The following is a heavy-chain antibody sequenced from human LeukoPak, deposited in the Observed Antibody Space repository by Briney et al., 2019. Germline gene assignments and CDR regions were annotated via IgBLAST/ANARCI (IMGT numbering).Heavy chain of an antibody. CDR3: ARGPYCSSTSCLTYWFDP. V-gene: IGHV4-34*01. J-gene: IGHJ5*02. Sequence: ASETLSLTCAVYGGSFSGYYWSWIRQPPGKGLEWLREINHSGSTNYNPSLKSRVTISVDTSKNQFSLKLSSVTAADTAVYYCARGPYCSSTSCLTYWFDPWGQGTLVTVSS. CDR2: INHSGST. CDR1: GGSFSGYY. D-gene: IGHD2-2*01.